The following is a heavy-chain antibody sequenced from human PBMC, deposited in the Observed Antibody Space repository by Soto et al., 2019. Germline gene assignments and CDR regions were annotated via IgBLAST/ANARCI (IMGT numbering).Heavy chain of an antibody. J-gene: IGHJ4*02. CDR2: IIPIFSKT. CDR3: ARDVVRSSGGDS. Sequence: QVQLVQSGAEVKEPGTSVKVSCKASGGTFSTSSFVWVRQGPGQGLEWMGGIIPIFSKTNVAQKFQGRVTFTADESTRTAYMELSSLRSEDTAIYYCARDVVRSSGGDSWGQGTLVTASS. CDR1: GGTFSTSS. V-gene: IGHV1-69*01. D-gene: IGHD2-15*01.